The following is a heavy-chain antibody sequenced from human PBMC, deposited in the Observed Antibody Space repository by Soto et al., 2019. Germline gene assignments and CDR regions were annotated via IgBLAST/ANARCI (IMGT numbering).Heavy chain of an antibody. CDR1: GYTFTSYD. V-gene: IGHV1-8*01. Sequence: ASVKVSCKASGYTFTSYDINWVRQATGQGLEWMGWMNPNSGNTGYAQKFQGRATMTRNTSISTAYMELSSLRSEDTAVYYCARTVLGYCSSTSCYAANTDYYYYMDVWGKGTTVTVSS. J-gene: IGHJ6*03. CDR3: ARTVLGYCSSTSCYAANTDYYYYMDV. D-gene: IGHD2-2*01. CDR2: MNPNSGNT.